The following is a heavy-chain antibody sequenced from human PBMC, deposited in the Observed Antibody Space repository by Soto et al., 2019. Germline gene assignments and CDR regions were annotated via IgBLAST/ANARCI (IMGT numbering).Heavy chain of an antibody. V-gene: IGHV3-33*01. CDR3: ARGSGHNYYYMDV. Sequence: QMQLVESGGGVVQPGRSLRLSCAASGFTFSRSGMQWVRQAPGKGLEWVAVIWYDGNKKYYADSVEGRFTISRDNYKNTLYLQTNSLRAEDTAVYYCARGSGHNYYYMDVWGKGTTVTVSS. CDR2: IWYDGNKK. D-gene: IGHD3-16*01. CDR1: GFTFSRSG. J-gene: IGHJ6*03.